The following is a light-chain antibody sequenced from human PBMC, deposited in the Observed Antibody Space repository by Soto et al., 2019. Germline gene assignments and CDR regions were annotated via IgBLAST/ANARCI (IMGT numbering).Light chain of an antibody. Sequence: DIQMPQSPSSLSASVGDRVTITCQASRDITNDLNGNQQKPGKAPKVLIYEASNLKTGVPSRFSGIGAGTEFTFTISSLQPGDIATYFCQQYDNVPLTFGGGPKVEI. CDR1: RDITND. J-gene: IGKJ4*01. CDR2: EAS. CDR3: QQYDNVPLT. V-gene: IGKV1-33*01.